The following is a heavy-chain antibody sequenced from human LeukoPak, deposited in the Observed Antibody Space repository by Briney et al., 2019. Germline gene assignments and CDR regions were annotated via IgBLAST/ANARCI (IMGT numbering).Heavy chain of an antibody. D-gene: IGHD5-12*01. Sequence: ASVKVSCMASGGTFSSYAISWVRPAPGQGLEWMGRIIPILGIANHAQKFQGRVTITADKSTSTAYMELSSLRSEDTAVYYCARGDSGIDYWGQGTLVTVSS. CDR3: ARGDSGIDY. CDR2: IIPILGIA. J-gene: IGHJ4*02. CDR1: GGTFSSYA. V-gene: IGHV1-69*04.